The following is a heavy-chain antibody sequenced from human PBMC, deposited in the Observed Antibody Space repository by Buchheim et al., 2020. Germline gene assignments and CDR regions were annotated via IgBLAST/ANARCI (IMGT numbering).Heavy chain of an antibody. Sequence: VQLVESGGGLVQPGGSLRLSCAASGFTFSSYSMNWIRQPPGKGLEWIGYIYYSGSTYYNPSLKSRVTISVDTSKNQFSLKLSSVTAADTAVYYCARAALFGAAANYFDYWGQGTL. CDR2: IYYSGST. CDR1: GFTFSSYS. J-gene: IGHJ4*02. CDR3: ARAALFGAAANYFDY. D-gene: IGHD2-2*01. V-gene: IGHV4-30-4*08.